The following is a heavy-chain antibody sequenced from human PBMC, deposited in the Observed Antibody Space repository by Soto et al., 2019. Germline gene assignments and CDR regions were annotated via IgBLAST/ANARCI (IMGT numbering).Heavy chain of an antibody. CDR3: ARGGDPDY. CDR2: LQTDGSHP. V-gene: IGHV3-74*01. J-gene: IGHJ4*02. Sequence: HPGGSLRLSCVASGFTFNYYWMHWVRQAPGKGLMWVSRLQTDGSHPDYADSVKGRFTISRDNAKNTLYLQMNNLRAEDTAVYYSARGGDPDYWGQGTLVTVSS. D-gene: IGHD2-21*02. CDR1: GFTFNYYW.